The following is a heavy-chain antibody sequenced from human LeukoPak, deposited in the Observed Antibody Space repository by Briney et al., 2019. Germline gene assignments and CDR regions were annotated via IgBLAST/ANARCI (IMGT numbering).Heavy chain of an antibody. CDR1: GFTFSSYS. D-gene: IGHD2-2*01. CDR2: ISSSSSYI. J-gene: IGHJ4*02. Sequence: PGGSLRLSCAASGFTFSSYSMNWVRQAPGKGLEWVSSISSSSSYIYYADSVKGRFTISRDNAKNSLYLQMNSLRAEDTAVYYCARVRGGSSDWYQLPSYYFDYWGQGTLVTVSS. CDR3: ARVRGGSSDWYQLPSYYFDY. V-gene: IGHV3-21*01.